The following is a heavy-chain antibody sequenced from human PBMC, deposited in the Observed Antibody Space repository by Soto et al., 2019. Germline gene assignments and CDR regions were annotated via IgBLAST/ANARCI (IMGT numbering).Heavy chain of an antibody. V-gene: IGHV4-34*01. CDR3: ARGPHYYDSSGQNPSTFDY. CDR2: INHSGST. J-gene: IGHJ4*02. CDR1: GGSFNAYY. D-gene: IGHD3-22*01. Sequence: SETLSLTCAVYGGSFNAYYLTWIRQPPGKGLEWIGEINHSGSTNYNPSLKSRVTISVDTSKNQFSLKLSSVTAADTAVYYCARGPHYYDSSGQNPSTFDYWGQGTLVTVSS.